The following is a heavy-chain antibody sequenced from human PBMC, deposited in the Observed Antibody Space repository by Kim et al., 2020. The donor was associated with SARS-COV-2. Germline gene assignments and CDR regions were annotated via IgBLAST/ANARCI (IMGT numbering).Heavy chain of an antibody. J-gene: IGHJ5*02. CDR1: GYTFTSYA. CDR3: ARCREDNWKKAQGNWFDP. CDR2: INAGNGNT. V-gene: IGHV1-3*01. Sequence: ASVKVSCKASGYTFTSYAMHWVRQAPGQRLEWMGWINAGNGNTKYSQKFQGRVTITRDTSASTAYMELSSLRSEDTAVYYCARCREDNWKKAQGNWFDPWGQGTLVTVSS. D-gene: IGHD1-20*01.